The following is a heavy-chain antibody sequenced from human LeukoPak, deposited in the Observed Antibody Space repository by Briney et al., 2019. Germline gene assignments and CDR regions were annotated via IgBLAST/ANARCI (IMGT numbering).Heavy chain of an antibody. CDR1: GFTFSTYS. D-gene: IGHD3-22*01. Sequence: PGGSLRLSCAASGFTFSTYSMHWIRQAPGKGLEWVAAVSYDGSNKYYADSVKGRFTISRDNSKNTLYLQMNSLRAEDTAVYSCAKGIDTTGYYPFDYWGQGTLVTVSS. CDR2: VSYDGSNK. V-gene: IGHV3-30-3*01. CDR3: AKGIDTTGYYPFDY. J-gene: IGHJ4*02.